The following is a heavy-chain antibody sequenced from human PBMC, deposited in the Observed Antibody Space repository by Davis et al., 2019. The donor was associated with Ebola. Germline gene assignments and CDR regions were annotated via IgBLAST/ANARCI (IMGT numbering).Heavy chain of an antibody. CDR1: GFTFSSYA. Sequence: GESLKISCAASGFTFSSYAMSWVRQAPGKGLEWVSAISGSGGSTYYADSVKGRFTISRDNSKNTLYLQMNSLRAEDTAVYYCAKHLQNDYGDYVGGGFDYWGQGTLVTVSS. CDR2: ISGSGGST. J-gene: IGHJ4*02. CDR3: AKHLQNDYGDYVGGGFDY. D-gene: IGHD4-17*01. V-gene: IGHV3-23*01.